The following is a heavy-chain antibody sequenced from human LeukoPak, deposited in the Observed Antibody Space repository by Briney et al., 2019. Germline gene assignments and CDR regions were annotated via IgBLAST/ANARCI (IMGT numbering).Heavy chain of an antibody. CDR2: INANSGGT. CDR3: ARSSRCDSWTGYPS. J-gene: IGHJ5*02. V-gene: IGHV1-2*02. CDR1: GYTFTGYY. Sequence: ASVKVSCKACGYTFTGYYIHWVRQAPGQGLEWMGWINANSGGTNYAQKFQGRVTMTRDTSISRAYRELSSLRSDDTAVYYCARSSRCDSWTGYPSWGQGTLVTVSP. D-gene: IGHD3-9*01.